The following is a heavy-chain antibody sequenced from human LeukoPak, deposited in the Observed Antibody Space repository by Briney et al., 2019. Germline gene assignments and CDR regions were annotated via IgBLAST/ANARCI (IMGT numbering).Heavy chain of an antibody. D-gene: IGHD3-22*01. CDR2: ISSSSSYI. Sequence: GGSLRLSCAASGFTFSSYSMNWVRQAPGKGLEWVSSISSSSSYIYYADSVKGRFTISRDNAKNSLYLQMNSLRAEDTAVYYCARLRYDSSGYYSIFDYWGQGTLVTVSS. J-gene: IGHJ4*02. V-gene: IGHV3-21*01. CDR3: ARLRYDSSGYYSIFDY. CDR1: GFTFSSYS.